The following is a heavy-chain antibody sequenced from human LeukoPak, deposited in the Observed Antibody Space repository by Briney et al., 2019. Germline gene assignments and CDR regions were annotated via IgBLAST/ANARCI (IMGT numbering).Heavy chain of an antibody. V-gene: IGHV3-30*02. CDR2: IRYDSSDE. CDR1: GFLFSSYG. Sequence: GGSLRLSCAASGFLFSSYGMHWVRQAPGKGLEWVAFIRYDSSDEYYVDSVKARFTVSRDNSKNTLFLEMNTLRAEDTALYYCARDPGPSSFYYGLDIWGQGTTVTVSS. J-gene: IGHJ6*02. CDR3: ARDPGPSSFYYGLDI.